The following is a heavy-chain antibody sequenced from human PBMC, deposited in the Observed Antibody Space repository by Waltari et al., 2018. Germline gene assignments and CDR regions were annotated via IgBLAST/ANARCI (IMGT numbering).Heavy chain of an antibody. Sequence: QVQLVQSGAEVKKPGSSVKVSCKASGGTFSSYAISWVRQAPGQGRELMGGIIPIFGTANYAQKFQGRVTITADESTSTAYMELSSLGSEDTAVYYCARESAAAGTGVVFDWGQGTLVTVSS. CDR3: ARESAAAGTGVVFD. CDR2: IIPIFGTA. J-gene: IGHJ4*02. V-gene: IGHV1-69*13. CDR1: GGTFSSYA. D-gene: IGHD6-13*01.